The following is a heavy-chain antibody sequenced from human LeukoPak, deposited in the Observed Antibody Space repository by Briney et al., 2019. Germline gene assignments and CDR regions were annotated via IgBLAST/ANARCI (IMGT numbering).Heavy chain of an antibody. CDR1: GYTFTGYY. J-gene: IGHJ3*02. Sequence: ASVKVSCKASGYTFTGYYMHWVRQAPGQGLEWMGWINPNSGGTNYEQKFQGRVTMTRDTSISTAYMELSRLRSDDTAVYYCARLGRTYYYDSSGYLGDAFDIWGQGTMVTVSS. D-gene: IGHD3-22*01. CDR3: ARLGRTYYYDSSGYLGDAFDI. CDR2: INPNSGGT. V-gene: IGHV1-2*02.